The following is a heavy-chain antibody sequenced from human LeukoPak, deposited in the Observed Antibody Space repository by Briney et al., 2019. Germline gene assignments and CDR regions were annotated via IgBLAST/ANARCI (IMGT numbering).Heavy chain of an antibody. CDR1: GFTFSSYG. D-gene: IGHD6-19*01. CDR2: IRCDGSNK. J-gene: IGHJ4*02. CDR3: ARVRGSGWFRFDY. V-gene: IGHV3-30*02. Sequence: PGGSLRLSCAASGFTFSSYGMHWVRQAPGKGLEWVAFIRCDGSNKYYADSVKGRFTISRDNAKNSLYLQMNSLRAEDTAVYYCARVRGSGWFRFDYWGQGTLVTVSS.